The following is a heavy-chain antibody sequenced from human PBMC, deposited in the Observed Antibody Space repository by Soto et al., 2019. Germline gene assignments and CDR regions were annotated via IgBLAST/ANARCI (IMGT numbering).Heavy chain of an antibody. Sequence: GESLKISCQGSGYSFASYWIGWVRQMPGKDMEWMGIIYPGDSYTRYSPSFHGQVTISADKSLRTAYLQWTSLKSSDTALYYCARTRSFTLGFYYDGMDVWGQGTTVTVSS. J-gene: IGHJ6*02. CDR2: IYPGDSYT. V-gene: IGHV5-51*01. CDR3: ARTRSFTLGFYYDGMDV. CDR1: GYSFASYW. D-gene: IGHD6-6*01.